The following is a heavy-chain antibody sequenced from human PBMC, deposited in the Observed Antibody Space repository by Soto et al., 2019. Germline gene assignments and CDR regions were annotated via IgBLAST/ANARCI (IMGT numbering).Heavy chain of an antibody. V-gene: IGHV3-23*01. CDR2: ITGSGDST. J-gene: IGHJ4*02. Sequence: VGSLRLSCAASGFTFKSYAVSWVRQAPGKGLEWVSVITGSGDSTYYADSVKGRFTISRDNSKNTLYLQMNSLRAEDTAVYYCAKELRHDYNLAYFDYWGQGTQVTVSS. CDR1: GFTFKSYA. CDR3: AKELRHDYNLAYFDY. D-gene: IGHD4-4*01.